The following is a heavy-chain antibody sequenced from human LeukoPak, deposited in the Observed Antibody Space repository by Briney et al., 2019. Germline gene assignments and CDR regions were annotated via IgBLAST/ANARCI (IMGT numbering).Heavy chain of an antibody. Sequence: SETLSLTWTVSGGSISSYYWSCIRQPAGKGLEWIGRIYTSGSTNYNPSLKSRVTMSVDTSKNQFSLKLSSLTAADTAVYYCARDFFNYYGSGSYSIHGMDVWGQGITVIVSS. CDR1: GGSISSYY. CDR2: IYTSGST. V-gene: IGHV4-4*07. CDR3: ARDFFNYYGSGSYSIHGMDV. J-gene: IGHJ6*02. D-gene: IGHD3-10*01.